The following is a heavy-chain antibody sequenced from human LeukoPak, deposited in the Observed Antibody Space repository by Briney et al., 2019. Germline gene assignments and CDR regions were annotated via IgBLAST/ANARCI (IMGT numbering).Heavy chain of an antibody. Sequence: AGSLRLSCAASGFAFRIHAMSWLRQAPGKGLEWVSSIGSGDAQHYADSVKGRFTVSRDDPQNTLYLQMNSLRAEDAAIYYCAKDATPGNSVYDHFDYWGQGTLVTVSS. V-gene: IGHV3-23*01. CDR1: GFAFRIHA. CDR2: IGSGDAQ. D-gene: IGHD5/OR15-5a*01. J-gene: IGHJ4*02. CDR3: AKDATPGNSVYDHFDY.